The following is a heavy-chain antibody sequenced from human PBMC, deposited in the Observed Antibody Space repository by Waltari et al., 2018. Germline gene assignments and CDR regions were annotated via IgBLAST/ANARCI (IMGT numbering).Heavy chain of an antibody. V-gene: IGHV4-39*01. CDR2: SYYSGST. CDR3: ARQNAGTFDP. J-gene: IGHJ5*02. CDR1: GGSIRSSSYD. D-gene: IGHD6-13*01. Sequence: QLQLQESGPGLVQPSETLSLTCTVSGGSIRSSSYDCGWNRQPPGKGLEWIGSSYYSGSTYYNPSLKSRITISVDTSKNQFSLKLSSVTAADTAVYYCARQNAGTFDPWGQGTLVTVSS.